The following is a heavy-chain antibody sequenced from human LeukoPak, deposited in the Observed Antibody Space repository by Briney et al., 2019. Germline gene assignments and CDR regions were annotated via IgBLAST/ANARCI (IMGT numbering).Heavy chain of an antibody. J-gene: IGHJ5*02. Sequence: PGGSLRLSCAASGFTFSNYAMSWVRHAPGEGLEWVSAISDSGGTTYYADSVKGRFTISRDNSKNTLYLQMNSLRGEDTALYYCAKLTRGYCDRTACPNWFDLWGRGTLVTVSS. CDR3: AKLTRGYCDRTACPNWFDL. CDR1: GFTFSNYA. CDR2: ISDSGGTT. D-gene: IGHD3-22*01. V-gene: IGHV3-23*01.